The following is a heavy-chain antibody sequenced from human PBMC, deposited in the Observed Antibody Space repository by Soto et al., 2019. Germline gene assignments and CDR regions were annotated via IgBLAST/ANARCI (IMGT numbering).Heavy chain of an antibody. CDR2: ITTNGLGT. CDR3: ARGTYFDR. V-gene: IGHV3-64D*06. J-gene: IGHJ4*02. D-gene: IGHD3-10*01. CDR1: GFTFNSYG. Sequence: GGSLRLSCSASGFTFNSYGFNWVRQAPGKGLEFVSSITTNGLGTNYADSVRGRFTISRDTSKNTVYLHMTSLSAEDTAVYYCARGTYFDRWHQGTLVTVSS.